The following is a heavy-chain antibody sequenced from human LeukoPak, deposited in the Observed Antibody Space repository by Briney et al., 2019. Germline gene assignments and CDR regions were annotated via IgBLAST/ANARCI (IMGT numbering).Heavy chain of an antibody. V-gene: IGHV4-4*07. CDR3: AREAYNWNDVYYYYYMDV. CDR2: IHTSGST. J-gene: IGHJ6*03. D-gene: IGHD1-1*01. CDR1: GGSISSYY. Sequence: SETLSLTCTVSGGSISSYYWSWIRQPAGKGLEWIGRIHTSGSTNYNPSLKSRVTMSVDTSKNQFSLKLSSVTAADTAVYYCAREAYNWNDVYYYYYMDVWGKGTTVTVSS.